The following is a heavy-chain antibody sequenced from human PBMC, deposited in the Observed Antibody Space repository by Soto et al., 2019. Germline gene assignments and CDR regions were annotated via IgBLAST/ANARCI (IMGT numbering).Heavy chain of an antibody. CDR3: ATEYSGGYEY. Sequence: GGSLRLSCAVSGFTFSNAWMSWVRQVPGKGLEWVGRIKSKTDGGTADHPAPVKGRFTVSRDDSKNTLYLQMTSLKTEDTGVYHCATEYSGGYEYWGQGTLVTVSS. CDR2: IKSKTDGGTA. V-gene: IGHV3-15*01. J-gene: IGHJ4*02. CDR1: GFTFSNAW. D-gene: IGHD5-12*01.